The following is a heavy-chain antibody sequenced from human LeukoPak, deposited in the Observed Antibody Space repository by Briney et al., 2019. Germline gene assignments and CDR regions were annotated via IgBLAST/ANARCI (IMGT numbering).Heavy chain of an antibody. CDR3: ARVVRGGGYYCSGGSCYEEHFDY. Sequence: PSETLSLTCTVSGGSISSGSYYWGWIRQPAGKGLEWIGRIYTSGSTNYNPSLKSRVTISVDTSKNQFSLKLSSVTAADTAVYYCARVVRGGGYYCSGGSCYEEHFDYWGQGTLVTVSS. V-gene: IGHV4-61*02. J-gene: IGHJ4*02. CDR2: IYTSGST. D-gene: IGHD2-15*01. CDR1: GGSISSGSYY.